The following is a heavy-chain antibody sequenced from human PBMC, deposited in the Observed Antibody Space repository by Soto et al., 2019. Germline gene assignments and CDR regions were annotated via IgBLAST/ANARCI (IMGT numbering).Heavy chain of an antibody. J-gene: IGHJ4*02. CDR2: ISPYNGNT. Sequence: QIQLVQSGAEVKKPGASVNVSCKTSGFSFTTYGVTWVRQAPGQGLEWVGWISPYNGNTYYAQRLQGRVTMTTDTSTSTAYMELRSLRSDDTAVYYCARYELKRPFDYWGQGTLVTVSS. CDR3: ARYELKRPFDY. V-gene: IGHV1-18*01. D-gene: IGHD1-1*01. CDR1: GFSFTTYG.